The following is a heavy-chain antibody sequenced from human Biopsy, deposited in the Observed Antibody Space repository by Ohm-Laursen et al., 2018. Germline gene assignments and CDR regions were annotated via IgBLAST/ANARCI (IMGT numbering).Heavy chain of an antibody. CDR2: ISGSGGTK. V-gene: IGHV3-11*01. D-gene: IGHD1-1*01. CDR3: STEGAGNDNEN. J-gene: IGHJ4*02. Sequence: SLRLSCAASGFTFGDYYMSWIRQAPGKGLEWLSYISGSGGTKKYADTVKGPFTVSRDNAKNSLYLEMNNLTVEDTAVYYCSTEGAGNDNENWGQGTLVSVSS. CDR1: GFTFGDYY.